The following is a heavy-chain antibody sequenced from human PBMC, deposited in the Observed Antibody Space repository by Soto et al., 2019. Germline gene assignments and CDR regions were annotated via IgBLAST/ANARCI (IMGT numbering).Heavy chain of an antibody. CDR3: AREMYSSPLDFDY. CDR1: GYTFTSYD. Sequence: QVQLVQSGAEVKKPGASVKVSCKASGYTFTSYDINWVRQATGQGLEWMGWMNPNSGNTGYAQKFQGRVPMTRNTSLSTAYMELSSLRAEDTAVYYCAREMYSSPLDFDYWGQGTLVTVSS. D-gene: IGHD6-13*01. V-gene: IGHV1-8*01. J-gene: IGHJ4*02. CDR2: MNPNSGNT.